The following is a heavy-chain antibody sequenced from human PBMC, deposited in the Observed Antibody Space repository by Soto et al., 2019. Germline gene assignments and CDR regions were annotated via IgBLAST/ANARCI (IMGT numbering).Heavy chain of an antibody. J-gene: IGHJ5*02. CDR3: ARDLRDLYSRSPMRFDP. V-gene: IGHV6-1*01. CDR1: GGSVSSNSAA. Sequence: PSQTLSLTCAISGGSVSSNSAAWNWIRQSPSRGLEWLGRTYYRSKWYNDYAVSVKSRITINPDTSKNQFSLQLNSVTPEDTAVYCCARDLRDLYSRSPMRFDPRGQGTLGSVSS. CDR2: TYYRSKWYN. D-gene: IGHD6-6*01.